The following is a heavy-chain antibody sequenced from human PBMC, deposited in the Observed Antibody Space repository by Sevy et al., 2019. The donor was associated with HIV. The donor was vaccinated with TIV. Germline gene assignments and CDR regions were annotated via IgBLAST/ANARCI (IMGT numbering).Heavy chain of an antibody. V-gene: IGHV3-66*01. D-gene: IGHD5-18*01. CDR2: IYSDGST. J-gene: IGHJ4*02. CDR1: GFPVSSNY. CDR3: ARGKSGYGYGLDY. Sequence: GGSLRLSCAASGFPVSSNYMSWVRQAPGKGLEWVSVIYSDGSTYHADSVKGRFTISRDNSKNTHYLQMNSLRVEDTAVYYCARGKSGYGYGLDYWGQGTLVTVSS.